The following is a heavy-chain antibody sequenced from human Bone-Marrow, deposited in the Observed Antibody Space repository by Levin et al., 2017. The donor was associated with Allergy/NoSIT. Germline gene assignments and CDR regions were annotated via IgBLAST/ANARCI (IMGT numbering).Heavy chain of an antibody. CDR3: ARDSCSSTSCYFNYYYVMDV. Sequence: SVKVSCKASGGTFSSYAISWVRQAPGQGLEWMGGIIPIFGTANYAQKFQGRVTITADESTSTAYMELSSLRSEDTAVYYCARDSCSSTSCYFNYYYVMDVWGQGTTVTVSS. CDR1: GGTFSSYA. D-gene: IGHD2-2*01. CDR2: IIPIFGTA. J-gene: IGHJ6*02. V-gene: IGHV1-69*13.